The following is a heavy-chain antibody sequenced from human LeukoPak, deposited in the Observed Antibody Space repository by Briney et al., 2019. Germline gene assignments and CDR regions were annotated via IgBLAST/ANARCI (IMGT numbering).Heavy chain of an antibody. V-gene: IGHV3-21*04. J-gene: IGHJ4*02. D-gene: IGHD2/OR15-2a*01. CDR3: ARSGLSRFGF. CDR1: GFTFSSYS. Sequence: GALRLSCAASGFTFSSYSMNWVRQAPGKGLEWVSSISSSSSYIYYADSVKGRFTISRDNSRNTLYLQMNSLRAEDTAVYYCARSGLSRFGFWGQGTLVTVSS. CDR2: ISSSSSYI.